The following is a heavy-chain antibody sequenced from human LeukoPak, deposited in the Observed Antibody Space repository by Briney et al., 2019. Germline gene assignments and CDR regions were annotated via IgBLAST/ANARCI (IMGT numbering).Heavy chain of an antibody. J-gene: IGHJ4*02. V-gene: IGHV3-9*03. CDR3: AKVRGYSSSWSYFDY. CDR2: ISWNSGSI. Sequence: SLRLSCAASGFTFDDYAMHWVRQAPGKGLEWVSGISWNSGSIGYADSVKGRFTISRDNAKNSLYLQMNSLRAEDMALYYCAKVRGYSSSWSYFDYWGQGTLVTVSS. D-gene: IGHD6-13*01. CDR1: GFTFDDYA.